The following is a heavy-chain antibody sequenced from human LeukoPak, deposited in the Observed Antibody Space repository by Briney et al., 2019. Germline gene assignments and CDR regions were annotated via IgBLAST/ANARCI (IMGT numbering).Heavy chain of an antibody. CDR3: ARTANFAAGYYIDY. D-gene: IGHD6-13*01. CDR1: GFTFSSYA. CDR2: ISGSDGST. Sequence: GGSLRLSCAASGFTFSSYAMSWVRQAPGKGLEWVSAISGSDGSTYYADSVKGRFTISRDNSKNTLYLQMNSLRAEDTAVYYCARTANFAAGYYIDYWGQGPLVTVSS. J-gene: IGHJ4*02. V-gene: IGHV3-23*01.